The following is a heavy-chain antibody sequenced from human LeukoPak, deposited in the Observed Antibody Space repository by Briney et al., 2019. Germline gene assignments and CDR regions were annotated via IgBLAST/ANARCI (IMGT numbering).Heavy chain of an antibody. CDR1: GFTFSNCA. J-gene: IGHJ4*02. D-gene: IGHD2-2*01. CDR2: MSGSGDKT. CDR3: ARGRRELKYAPDY. V-gene: IGHV3-23*01. Sequence: GGSLRLSCAASGFTFSNCAMSWVRQAPGEGLEWISAMSGSGDKTHYADSVKGRFTISRDNSKNTLYLQMNSLTAEDTAVYYCARGRRELKYAPDYWGQGTLVTVSS.